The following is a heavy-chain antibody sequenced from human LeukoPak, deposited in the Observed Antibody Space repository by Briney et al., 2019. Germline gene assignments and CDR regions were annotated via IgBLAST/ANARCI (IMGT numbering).Heavy chain of an antibody. CDR2: ISYDGSNK. CDR1: GFTFSSYA. D-gene: IGHD1-7*01. Sequence: GRSLRLSCAASGFTFSSYAMHWVRQAPGKGLEWVAVISYDGSNKYYADSVKGRFTISRDNSKNTLYLQMNSLRAEDTAVYYCAQKRNGNYPFTYWGQGALVTVSS. V-gene: IGHV3-30-3*01. J-gene: IGHJ4*02. CDR3: AQKRNGNYPFTY.